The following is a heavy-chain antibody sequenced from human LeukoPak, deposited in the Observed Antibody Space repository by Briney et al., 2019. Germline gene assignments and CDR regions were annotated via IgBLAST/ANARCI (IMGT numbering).Heavy chain of an antibody. CDR2: ISSSGSTI. CDR1: GFTVSSNY. Sequence: GGSLRLSCAASGFTVSSNYMSWVRQAPGKGLEWVSYISSSGSTIYYADSVKGRFTISRDNAKNSLYLQMNSLRAEDTAVYYCARGLMPARGGNWFDPWGQGTLVTVSS. D-gene: IGHD2-2*01. CDR3: ARGLMPARGGNWFDP. J-gene: IGHJ5*02. V-gene: IGHV3-11*04.